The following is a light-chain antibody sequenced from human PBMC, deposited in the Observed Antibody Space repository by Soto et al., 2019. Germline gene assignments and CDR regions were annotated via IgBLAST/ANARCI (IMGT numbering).Light chain of an antibody. V-gene: IGKV1-5*03. CDR3: QQYNGYSFT. CDR1: QSISSW. CDR2: KAS. J-gene: IGKJ2*01. Sequence: DIQMTQSPSTLSASVGDRVTITCRATQSISSWLAWYQQKPGKAPKVLIYKASSLESGVPSRFSGSGSGTEFTLTISSLQPDDFATYYCQQYNGYSFTFGQGTKLEIK.